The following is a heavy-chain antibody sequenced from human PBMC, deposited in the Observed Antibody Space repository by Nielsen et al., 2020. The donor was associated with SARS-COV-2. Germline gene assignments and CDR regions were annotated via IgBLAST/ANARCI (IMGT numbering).Heavy chain of an antibody. J-gene: IGHJ4*02. CDR2: ISYDGSNK. Sequence: GESLKISCAASGFTFSSYGMHWVRQAPGKGLEWVAVISYDGSNKYYADSVKGRFTISRDNSKNTLYLQMNSLRAEDTAVYYCAKGRIAAAAKAPVDYWGQGTLVTVSS. V-gene: IGHV3-30*18. CDR1: GFTFSSYG. D-gene: IGHD6-13*01. CDR3: AKGRIAAAAKAPVDY.